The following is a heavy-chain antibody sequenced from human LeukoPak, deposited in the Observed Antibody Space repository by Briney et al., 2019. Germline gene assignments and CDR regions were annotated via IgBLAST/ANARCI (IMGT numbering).Heavy chain of an antibody. Sequence: ASVKVTCKPSGYTFTGYHMHWVRQSPGQGLEWMGRINPNSGDTNYAQKFQGRVAMTRDTSISTAFMELTRLRSDDTAVYYCARHYCSSTSCLFDYWGQGTLVTVSS. V-gene: IGHV1-2*06. J-gene: IGHJ4*02. D-gene: IGHD2-2*01. CDR2: INPNSGDT. CDR1: GYTFTGYH. CDR3: ARHYCSSTSCLFDY.